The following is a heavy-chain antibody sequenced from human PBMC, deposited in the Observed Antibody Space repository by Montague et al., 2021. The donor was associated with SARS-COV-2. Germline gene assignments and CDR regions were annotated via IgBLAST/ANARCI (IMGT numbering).Heavy chain of an antibody. CDR3: VGVSWYYYGSGAFDH. CDR2: ISHRENT. V-gene: IGHV4-39*07. J-gene: IGHJ4*02. CDR1: GRSIISTSSY. Sequence: SETLSLTCTVSGRSIISTSSYWVWIRQPPGGGLEWIGSISHRENTFYNPSLKSPVTISVDTSKNQFSLKTISVTAADTGIYSCVGVSWYYYGSGAFDHWGQGTLVTVSA. D-gene: IGHD3-10*01.